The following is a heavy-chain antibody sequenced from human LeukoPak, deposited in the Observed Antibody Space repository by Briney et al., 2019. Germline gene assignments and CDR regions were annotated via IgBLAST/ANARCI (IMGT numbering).Heavy chain of an antibody. V-gene: IGHV3-23*01. CDR2: ISGSGGRT. Sequence: GGSLRLSWAASGFTFSSYAMTWVCQAPGKGLEWVSVISGSGGRTYYADSVKGRFAISRDNSKNTLYLQMSSLRAEDTAVYYCAKDRGGGNLDFDCWGQGTLVTVSS. D-gene: IGHD2-15*01. J-gene: IGHJ4*02. CDR3: AKDRGGGNLDFDC. CDR1: GFTFSSYA.